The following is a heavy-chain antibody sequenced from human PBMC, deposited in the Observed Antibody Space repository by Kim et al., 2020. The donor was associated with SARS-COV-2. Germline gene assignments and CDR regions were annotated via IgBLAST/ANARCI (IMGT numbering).Heavy chain of an antibody. V-gene: IGHV1-46*04. Sequence: ASVKVSCKASGYTFTRYYLHWVRQAPGQGLEWMGYIKTSDGTSNYAQRLQGRVTMTRDTSTSTVYMQMSSLRSEDTAMYYCARVEGSASTIGDWGQGTPVTVST. CDR2: IKTSDGTS. CDR1: GYTFTRYY. J-gene: IGHJ4*02. CDR3: ARVEGSASTIGD. D-gene: IGHD3-10*01.